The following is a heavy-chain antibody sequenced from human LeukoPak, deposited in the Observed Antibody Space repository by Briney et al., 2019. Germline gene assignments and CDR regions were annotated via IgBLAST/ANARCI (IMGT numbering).Heavy chain of an antibody. V-gene: IGHV3-33*08. Sequence: PGGSLRLSCAASGFTFSSYAMHWVRQAPGEGLEWVAVIWYDGSNKYYADSVKGRFTISRDNSKNTLYLQMNSLRAEDTAVYYCARDVSSWYFNWGQGTLVTVSS. D-gene: IGHD6-13*01. J-gene: IGHJ4*02. CDR1: GFTFSSYA. CDR2: IWYDGSNK. CDR3: ARDVSSWYFN.